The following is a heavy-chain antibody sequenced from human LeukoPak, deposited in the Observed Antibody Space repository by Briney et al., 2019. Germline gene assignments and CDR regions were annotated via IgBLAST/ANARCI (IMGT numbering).Heavy chain of an antibody. V-gene: IGHV1-69*13. Sequence: SVKVSCKASGGTFSSYAISWVRQAPGQGLEWMGGIIPIFGTANYAQKFQGRVTITADESTRTASMELSSLRSEDTAVYYCAHGDSSGLTWFDPWGQGTLVTVSS. CDR1: GGTFSSYA. D-gene: IGHD6-19*01. CDR3: AHGDSSGLTWFDP. J-gene: IGHJ5*02. CDR2: IIPIFGTA.